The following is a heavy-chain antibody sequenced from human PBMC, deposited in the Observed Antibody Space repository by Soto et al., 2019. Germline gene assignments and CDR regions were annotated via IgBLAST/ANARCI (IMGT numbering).Heavy chain of an antibody. CDR3: ARDKIGAWQADV. V-gene: IGHV3-30-3*01. CDR1: GFTFSSYA. Sequence: GGSLRLSCAASGFTFSSYAMHWVRQAPGKGLEWVAVISYDGSNKYYADSVKGRFTISRDNSKNTLYLQMNSLRAEDTAVYYCARDKIGAWQADVWGQGTTVTVSS. J-gene: IGHJ6*02. CDR2: ISYDGSNK.